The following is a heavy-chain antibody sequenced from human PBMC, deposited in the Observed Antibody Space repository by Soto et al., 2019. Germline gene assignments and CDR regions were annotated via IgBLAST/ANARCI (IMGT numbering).Heavy chain of an antibody. J-gene: IGHJ4*02. CDR1: GYTLTELS. CDR3: ATGPSHIAAAGIVYGY. V-gene: IGHV1-24*01. Sequence: ASVKVSCKVSGYTLTELSMHWVRQAPGKGLEWMGGFDPEDGETIYAQKFQGRVTMTEDTSTDTAYMELSSLRSEDTAVYYCATGPSHIAAAGIVYGYWGQGTLVTVSS. D-gene: IGHD6-13*01. CDR2: FDPEDGET.